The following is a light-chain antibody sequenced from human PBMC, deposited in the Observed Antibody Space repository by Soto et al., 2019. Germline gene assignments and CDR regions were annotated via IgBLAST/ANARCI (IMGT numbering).Light chain of an antibody. CDR2: GAS. V-gene: IGKV3-20*01. J-gene: IGKJ4*01. CDR1: QSVSGNY. CDR3: HQYGSSPLPGGSPLP. Sequence: ENVLPQSPGTLSLSPGERATLSCRASQSVSGNYLAWYQHKPGQAPRLLIYGASSRATGIADRFSGSGSGTDFTLTISRLEPEDFAVYYCHQYGSSPLPGGSPLPFGGGTKVEIK.